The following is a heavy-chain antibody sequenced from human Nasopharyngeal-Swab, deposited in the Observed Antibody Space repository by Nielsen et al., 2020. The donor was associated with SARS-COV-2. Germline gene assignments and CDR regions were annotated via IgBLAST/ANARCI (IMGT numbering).Heavy chain of an antibody. D-gene: IGHD2-2*01. CDR2: IQSKTDGGTT. CDR3: TTDGGIVVVPAAGGSFDP. CDR1: CFPFSNSW. J-gene: IGHJ5*02. Sequence: SCAACCFPFSNSWMCWGRHAPGKRLEGVGRIQSKTDGGTTDYAAPVKGRFTISRDDSKNTLYLQMNSLKTEDTAVYYCTTDGGIVVVPAAGGSFDPWGQGTLVTVSS. V-gene: IGHV3-15*01.